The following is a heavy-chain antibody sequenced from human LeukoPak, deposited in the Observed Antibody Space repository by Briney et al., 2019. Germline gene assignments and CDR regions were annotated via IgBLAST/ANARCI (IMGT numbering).Heavy chain of an antibody. CDR2: IYYSGST. CDR1: GGSISSSSYY. J-gene: IGHJ6*03. Sequence: SETLSLTCTVSGGSISSSSYYWGWIRQPPGKGLEWIGSIYYSGSTYYNPSLKSRVTISVDTSKNQFSLKLSSVTAADTAVYCCARSLPQNYYYYMDVWGKGTTVTVSS. D-gene: IGHD1-14*01. V-gene: IGHV4-39*07. CDR3: ARSLPQNYYYYMDV.